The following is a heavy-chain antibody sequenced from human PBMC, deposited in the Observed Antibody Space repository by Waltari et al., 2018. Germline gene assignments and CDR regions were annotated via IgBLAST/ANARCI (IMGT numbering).Heavy chain of an antibody. J-gene: IGHJ6*03. Sequence: QVQLVQSGAEVKKPGSSVKVSCKASGGTFSSYAISWVRQAPGQGLEWMGGIIPIFGTANYAQKCQGRVTITADKSTSTAYMELSSLRSEDTAVYYCATEGPEYSSSSRDYYYYMDVWGKGTTVTVSS. D-gene: IGHD6-6*01. V-gene: IGHV1-69*14. CDR3: ATEGPEYSSSSRDYYYYMDV. CDR1: GGTFSSYA. CDR2: IIPIFGTA.